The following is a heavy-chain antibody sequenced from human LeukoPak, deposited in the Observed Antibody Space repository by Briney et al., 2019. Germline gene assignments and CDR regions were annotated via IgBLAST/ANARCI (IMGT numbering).Heavy chain of an antibody. CDR3: ARQGYTVSYYFLDY. CDR1: GGSVRSYW. Sequence: PSETLSLTCDVSGGSVRSYWWGWVRQPAGKGLEWLGRIYSTGSTRFNPSLKSRLTLSIDTSTIQFSLKLTSVTAADTAVYFCARQGYTVSYYFLDYWSQGTLVTVSS. D-gene: IGHD1-26*01. J-gene: IGHJ4*02. CDR2: IYSTGST. V-gene: IGHV4-4*07.